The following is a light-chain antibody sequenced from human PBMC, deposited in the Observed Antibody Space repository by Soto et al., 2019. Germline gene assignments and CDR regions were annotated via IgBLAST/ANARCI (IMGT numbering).Light chain of an antibody. CDR3: QHRHN. J-gene: IGKJ3*01. CDR1: QSVSRD. Sequence: DIVLTQSPATLCLSPGERATLSCRASQSVSRDFAWYQQKPGQAPRLLIYDASNRATGIPARFSGSGSGTDFTLTINSLQPEDFAVYYCQHRHNFGPGTKVDFK. CDR2: DAS. V-gene: IGKV3-11*01.